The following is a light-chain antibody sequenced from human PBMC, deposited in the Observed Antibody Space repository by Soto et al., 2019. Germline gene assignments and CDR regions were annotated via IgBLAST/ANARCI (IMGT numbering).Light chain of an antibody. CDR2: DDT. CDR1: NIGTKN. J-gene: IGLJ1*01. CDR3: QVWDSSSDHYV. Sequence: SYELTQPLSVSVAPGQTATITCGGPNIGTKNVHWYQQKSGQAPVLVVYDDTDRPSGIPERFSGSNSGNTATLTISRVEAGDEADYYCQVWDSSSDHYVFGAGTKVTVL. V-gene: IGLV3-21*02.